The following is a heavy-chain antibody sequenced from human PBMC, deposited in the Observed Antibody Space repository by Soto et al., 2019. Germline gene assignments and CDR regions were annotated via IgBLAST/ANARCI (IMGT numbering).Heavy chain of an antibody. D-gene: IGHD6-13*01. V-gene: IGHV3-9*01. CDR3: VKDESINWYSGHFRH. Sequence: GGSLRLSCAASGFTFSSYSMNWVRQAPGKGLEWVSGINWNSGSIGYGDSVKGRLAISRDNAKNSLHLQMNSLSAEDTAFYYCVKDESINWYSGHFRHWGQGTLVTVSS. J-gene: IGHJ1*01. CDR1: GFTFSSYS. CDR2: INWNSGSI.